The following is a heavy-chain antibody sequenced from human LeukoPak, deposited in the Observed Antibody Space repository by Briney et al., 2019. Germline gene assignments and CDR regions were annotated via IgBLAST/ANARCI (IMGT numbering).Heavy chain of an antibody. CDR3: ATTLGYCSSTSCFDH. D-gene: IGHD2-2*03. Sequence: GGSLRLSCAASGFTFSSYSMNWVRQAPGKGLEWVSSISSSSSYIYYADSVKGRFTISRDNAKNSLYLQMNSLRAEDTAVYYCATTLGYCSSTSCFDHWGQGTLVTVSS. V-gene: IGHV3-21*01. J-gene: IGHJ4*02. CDR1: GFTFSSYS. CDR2: ISSSSSYI.